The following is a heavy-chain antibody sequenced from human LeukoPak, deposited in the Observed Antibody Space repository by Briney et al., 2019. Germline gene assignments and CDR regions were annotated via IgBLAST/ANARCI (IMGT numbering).Heavy chain of an antibody. D-gene: IGHD6-19*01. CDR1: GGSFSGYY. Sequence: SETLSLTCAVYGGSFSGYYWSWIRQPPGKGLEWIGEINHSGSTNYNPSLKSRVTISVDTPKNQFSLKLSSVTAADTAVYYCARAGVAGPIDYWGQGTLVTVSS. CDR2: INHSGST. V-gene: IGHV4-34*01. J-gene: IGHJ4*02. CDR3: ARAGVAGPIDY.